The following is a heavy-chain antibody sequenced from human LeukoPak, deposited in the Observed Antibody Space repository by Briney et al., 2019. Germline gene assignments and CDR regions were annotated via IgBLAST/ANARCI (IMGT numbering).Heavy chain of an antibody. J-gene: IGHJ2*01. Sequence: PSQTLSLTCTVSGGSISSDDYYWSWIRQPPGKGLEWIGYIYYSGSTYYNPSLKSRVTISVDTSKNQFSLKLSSVTAADTAVYYCAREGVVPAAMSGWYFDLWGRGTLVTVSS. V-gene: IGHV4-30-4*01. D-gene: IGHD2-2*01. CDR1: GGSISSDDYY. CDR2: IYYSGST. CDR3: AREGVVPAAMSGWYFDL.